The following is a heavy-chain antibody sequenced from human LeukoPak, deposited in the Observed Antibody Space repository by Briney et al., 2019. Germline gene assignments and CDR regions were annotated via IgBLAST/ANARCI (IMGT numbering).Heavy chain of an antibody. CDR3: ASHPIPAAGTTDYYYYMDV. CDR1: GYTFTSYY. Sequence: ASVKVSCKASGYTFTSYYMHWVRQAPGQGLEWMGIINPSGGSTSYAQKFQGRVTLTSDTSTSTVYMDLSSLRSEDTAVYYCASHPIPAAGTTDYYYYMDVWGKGTTVTISS. CDR2: INPSGGST. J-gene: IGHJ6*03. V-gene: IGHV1-46*01. D-gene: IGHD6-13*01.